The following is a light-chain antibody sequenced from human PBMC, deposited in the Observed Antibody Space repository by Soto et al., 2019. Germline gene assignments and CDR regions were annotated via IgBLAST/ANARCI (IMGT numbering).Light chain of an antibody. CDR2: DAT. CDR1: QSVNTY. CDR3: QQRTNWPT. J-gene: IGKJ4*01. V-gene: IGKV3-11*01. Sequence: EIVLTQSPATLSLSPGERVTLSCRASQSVNTYLAWYQQKPGQAPRLLIYDATNRAVDIPARFSGGGSGTDYPHTSSSREPEDFAFYDYQQRTNWPTFRGGTKGEIK.